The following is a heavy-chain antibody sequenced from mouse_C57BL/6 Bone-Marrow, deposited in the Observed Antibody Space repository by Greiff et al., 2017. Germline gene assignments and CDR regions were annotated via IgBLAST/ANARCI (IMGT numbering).Heavy chain of an antibody. CDR3: ARVTTVVAHWYFDV. Sequence: EVKVVESGGGLVKPGGSLKLSCAASGFTFSSYAMSWVRQTPEKRLEWVATISDGGSYTYSPDNVKGRFTISRDNAKNNLYLQMSHLKSEDTAMYYCARVTTVVAHWYFDVWGTGTTVTVSS. D-gene: IGHD1-1*01. V-gene: IGHV5-4*03. CDR2: ISDGGSYT. CDR1: GFTFSSYA. J-gene: IGHJ1*03.